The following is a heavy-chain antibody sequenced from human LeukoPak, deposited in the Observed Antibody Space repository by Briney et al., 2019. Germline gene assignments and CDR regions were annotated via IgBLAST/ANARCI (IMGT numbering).Heavy chain of an antibody. CDR3: ARDEPIVVVPAALLDY. V-gene: IGHV1-2*02. D-gene: IGHD2-2*01. Sequence: ASVKVSCKASGYTFTGYYMHWVRQAPGQGLEWMGWINPSSGGTNYAQKFQGRVTMTRDTSISTAYMELSRLRSDDTAVYYCARDEPIVVVPAALLDYWGQGTLVTVSS. CDR2: INPSSGGT. J-gene: IGHJ4*02. CDR1: GYTFTGYY.